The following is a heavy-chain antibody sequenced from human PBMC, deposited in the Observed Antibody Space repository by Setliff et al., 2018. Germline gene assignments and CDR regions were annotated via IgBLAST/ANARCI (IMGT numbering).Heavy chain of an antibody. CDR2: ISSEGDSI. D-gene: IGHD3-3*01. CDR3: ARDVYDFRTGLADP. CDR1: GFTFSSDA. V-gene: IGHV3-23*03. J-gene: IGHJ5*02. Sequence: LRLSCAASGFTFSSDAMTWVRQAPGKGLEWVSIISSEGDSIYYADSVKGRFTISRDNSKSTLYLEMNSLRAEDTAVYYCARDVYDFRTGLADPWGQGTLVTVSS.